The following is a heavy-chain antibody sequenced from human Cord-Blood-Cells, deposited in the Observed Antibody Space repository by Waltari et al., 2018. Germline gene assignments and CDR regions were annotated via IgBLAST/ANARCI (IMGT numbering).Heavy chain of an antibody. Sequence: QLQLQESGPGLVKPSETLSLTCTVSGGSISSSSYYWGWIRQPPGTGLEWIGSIYYSGSTYYNPSLKSRVTISVDTSKNQCSLKLSSVTAADTAVYYCATEGSGYSGYDKKGALDYWGQGTLVTVSS. CDR1: GGSISSSSYY. CDR2: IYYSGST. V-gene: IGHV4-39*01. D-gene: IGHD5-12*01. CDR3: ATEGSGYSGYDKKGALDY. J-gene: IGHJ4*02.